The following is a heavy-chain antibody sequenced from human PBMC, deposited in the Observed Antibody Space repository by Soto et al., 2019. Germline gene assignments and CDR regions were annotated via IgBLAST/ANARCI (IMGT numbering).Heavy chain of an antibody. CDR3: ARPRYYYDSSGYYYRNYYYGMDV. V-gene: IGHV1-69*06. Sequence: ASVKVSCKASGGTFSSYAISWVRQAPGQGXEWMGGIIPTFGTANYAQKFQGRVTITADKSTSTAYMELSSLRSEDTAVYYYARPRYYYDSSGYYYRNYYYGMDVWGQGTTVTVSS. CDR1: GGTFSSYA. J-gene: IGHJ6*02. CDR2: IIPTFGTA. D-gene: IGHD3-22*01.